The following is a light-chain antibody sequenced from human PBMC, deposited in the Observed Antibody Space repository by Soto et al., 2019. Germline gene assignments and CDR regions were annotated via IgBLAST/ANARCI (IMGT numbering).Light chain of an antibody. CDR3: QSYDSSLSVV. Sequence: QAVVTQPPSVSGAPGQRVTISCTGSSSNIGAGYDVHWYQHLPGTAPKLLIYGDITRPSGVPDRFSGSKSGTSASLAITGLQAEDEADYYCQSYDSSLSVVFGGGTKLTVL. CDR2: GDI. CDR1: SSNIGAGYD. V-gene: IGLV1-40*01. J-gene: IGLJ2*01.